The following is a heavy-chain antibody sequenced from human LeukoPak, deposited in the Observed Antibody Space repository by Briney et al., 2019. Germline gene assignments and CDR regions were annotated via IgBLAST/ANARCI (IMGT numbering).Heavy chain of an antibody. CDR2: ISYDGSNK. CDR3: ARDFIDYDFWSGYFYYYMDV. Sequence: GSLRLSCAASGFTFSSYAMHWVRQAPGKGLEWVAVISYDGSNKYYADSVKGRFTISRDNSKNTLYLQMNSLRAEDTAVYYCARDFIDYDFWSGYFYYYMDVWGKGTTVTVSS. CDR1: GFTFSSYA. J-gene: IGHJ6*03. D-gene: IGHD3-3*01. V-gene: IGHV3-30*04.